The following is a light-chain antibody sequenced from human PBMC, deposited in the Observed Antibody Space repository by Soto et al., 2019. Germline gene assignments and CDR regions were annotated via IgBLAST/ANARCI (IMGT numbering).Light chain of an antibody. Sequence: DIPMTQSPSSLSASVGDRVTITCQASQDISNYLNWYQQKPGKAPKLLIYDASNLETGVPSRFSGSGSGTDFTFTISSLQPEAIATYYCQQYDNLPLFTFGPGTKVDIK. V-gene: IGKV1-33*01. CDR3: QQYDNLPLFT. CDR1: QDISNY. J-gene: IGKJ3*01. CDR2: DAS.